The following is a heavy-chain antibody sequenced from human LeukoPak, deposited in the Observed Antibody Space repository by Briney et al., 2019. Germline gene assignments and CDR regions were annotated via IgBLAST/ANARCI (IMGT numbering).Heavy chain of an antibody. V-gene: IGHV1-2*02. D-gene: IGHD2-2*01. CDR3: ARDVPAATYYYYYYGMDV. J-gene: IGHJ6*02. CDR1: GYTFTGYY. Sequence: ASVKVSCKASGYTFTGYYMHWVRQAPGQGLEWMGWINPNSGGTNYAQKFQGRVTMTRDTSISTAYVELSRLRSDDTAVYYCARDVPAATYYYYYYGMDVWGQGTTVTVSS. CDR2: INPNSGGT.